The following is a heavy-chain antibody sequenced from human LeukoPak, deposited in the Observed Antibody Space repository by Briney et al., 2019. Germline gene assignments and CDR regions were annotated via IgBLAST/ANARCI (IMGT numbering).Heavy chain of an antibody. CDR2: INSVGINT. J-gene: IGHJ3*02. Sequence: PGGSLRLSCAASGFTFSNYWMHWVRQAPGKGLVWVSRINSVGINTSYADSVKGRFTISRDNAKNSLYLQMNILRAEDTAVYYCARDQVDTAGRKAFDIWGQGTMVTVSS. D-gene: IGHD5-18*01. V-gene: IGHV3-74*01. CDR3: ARDQVDTAGRKAFDI. CDR1: GFTFSNYW.